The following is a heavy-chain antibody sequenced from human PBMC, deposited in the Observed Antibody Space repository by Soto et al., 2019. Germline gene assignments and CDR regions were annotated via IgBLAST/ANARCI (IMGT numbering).Heavy chain of an antibody. J-gene: IGHJ5*02. D-gene: IGHD3-16*01. Sequence: QVQLQESGPGLVKPSGTLSLTCAVSNGSITSGNWCSWVRQPPGKGLEWIGDIYQTGSTNYNPSLRSRVIISVDKSKNNFSLSLSSVNAADTAVYFCARVWGALAPIAVWFGPWGRGILVTVSS. CDR1: NGSITSGNW. CDR2: IYQTGST. CDR3: ARVWGALAPIAVWFGP. V-gene: IGHV4-4*02.